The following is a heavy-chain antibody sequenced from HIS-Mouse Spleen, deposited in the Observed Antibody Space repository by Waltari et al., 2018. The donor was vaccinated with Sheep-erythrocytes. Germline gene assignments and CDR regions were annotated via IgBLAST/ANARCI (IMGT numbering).Heavy chain of an antibody. CDR1: GVTFSSYG. CDR3: AKDRRGFWDY. V-gene: IGHV3-30*18. J-gene: IGHJ4*02. Sequence: QVQLVESGGGVVQPGRSLRLSCAASGVTFSSYGMHWVRQAPGKGLEWVAVISYDGSNKYSADSVKGRFTISRDNSKNTLYLQMNSLRAEDTAVYYCAKDRRGFWDYWGQGTLVTVSS. D-gene: IGHD3-10*01. CDR2: ISYDGSNK.